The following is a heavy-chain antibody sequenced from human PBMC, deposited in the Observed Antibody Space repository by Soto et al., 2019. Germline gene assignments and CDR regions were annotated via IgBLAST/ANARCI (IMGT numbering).Heavy chain of an antibody. V-gene: IGHV3-23*01. CDR3: AKATTNGGWFNPFDS. CDR1: GFSFFNYA. CDR2: LSGSGTST. J-gene: IGHJ4*02. D-gene: IGHD6-19*01. Sequence: PGGSLRLSCAASGFSFFNYAINCFRHSPLKGLEWVSGLSGSGTSTYYADSVKGRFTISRDNSRDTLFLQMNSLTADDTAVYYCAKATTNGGWFNPFDSWGQGALVTVSS.